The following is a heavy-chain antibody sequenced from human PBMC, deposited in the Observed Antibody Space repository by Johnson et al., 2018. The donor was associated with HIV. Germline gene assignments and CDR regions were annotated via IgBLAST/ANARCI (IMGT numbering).Heavy chain of an antibody. CDR2: IWYDGSNK. D-gene: IGHD2-2*01. Sequence: QVQLVESGGGVVQPGRSLRLSCAASGFTFSSYGMHWVRQAPGKGLEWVAVIWYDGSNKYYADSVKGRFTISRDNAKNALYLQMNSLRAEDTAVYYCARNGLIPAAKGVAFDIWGHGTTVTVSS. V-gene: IGHV3-33*01. J-gene: IGHJ3*02. CDR3: ARNGLIPAAKGVAFDI. CDR1: GFTFSSYG.